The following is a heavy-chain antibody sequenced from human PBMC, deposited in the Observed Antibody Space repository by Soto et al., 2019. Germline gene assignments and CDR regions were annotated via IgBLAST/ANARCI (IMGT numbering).Heavy chain of an antibody. CDR3: PNPPARWFGDIKAHHGMYL. D-gene: IGHD3-10*01. CDR1: GFTFSHYA. Sequence: GGSLRLSCATSGFTFSHYAMSWVRQAPGKGLEWVSGISGGGGSTYSADSGKGLFTISRYNDKNTLFLQMNSLRAEESPVYYCPNPPARWFGDIKAHHGMYLRGKGTTVTVSS. CDR2: ISGGGGST. V-gene: IGHV3-23*01. J-gene: IGHJ6*04.